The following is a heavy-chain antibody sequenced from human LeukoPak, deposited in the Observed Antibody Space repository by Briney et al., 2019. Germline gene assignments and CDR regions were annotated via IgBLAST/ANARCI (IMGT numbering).Heavy chain of an antibody. CDR1: RGSISSDF. D-gene: IGHD3-22*01. CDR3: ASPDPSSGYTYYMDV. J-gene: IGHJ6*03. V-gene: IGHV4-39*01. CDR2: IYYSGST. Sequence: SETLSLTCTVSRGSISSDFWGWIRQPPGKGLEWIGSIYYSGSTYYNPSLKSRVTISVDTSKNQFSLKLSSVTAADTAVYYCASPDPSSGYTYYMDVWGKGTTVTVSS.